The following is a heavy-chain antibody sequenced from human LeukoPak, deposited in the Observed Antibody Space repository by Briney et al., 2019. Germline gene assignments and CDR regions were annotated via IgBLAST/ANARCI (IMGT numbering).Heavy chain of an antibody. CDR3: ARFLTRSTYYDFWSGYYSWFDP. J-gene: IGHJ5*02. V-gene: IGHV1-8*01. Sequence: ASVKVSCKASGYTFTSYDINWVRQATGQGLEWMGWMNPNSGNTGYAQKFQGRVTMTRNTSISTAYMELRSLRSDDTAVYYCARFLTRSTYYDFWSGYYSWFDPWGQGTLVTVSS. D-gene: IGHD3-3*01. CDR2: MNPNSGNT. CDR1: GYTFTSYD.